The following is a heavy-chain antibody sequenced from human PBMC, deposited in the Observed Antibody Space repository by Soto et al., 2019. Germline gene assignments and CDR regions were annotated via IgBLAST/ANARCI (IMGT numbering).Heavy chain of an antibody. J-gene: IGHJ4*01. CDR3: ARHLWIGRWSSDLDY. CDR2: IYYSGST. D-gene: IGHD5-18*01. CDR1: GSSISGFY. Sequence: SETLSLTCTVSGSSISGFYWAWIRQTPGKGLEWIGSIYYSGSTYYNPSLKSRVTISVDTSKNQFSLKLSSVTAAATAVYYCARHLWIGRWSSDLDYWGRVTRLTMSS. V-gene: IGHV4-39*01.